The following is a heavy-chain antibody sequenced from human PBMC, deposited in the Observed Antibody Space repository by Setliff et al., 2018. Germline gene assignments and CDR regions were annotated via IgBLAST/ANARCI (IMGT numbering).Heavy chain of an antibody. CDR3: ARGYAARVGFGNWFDP. CDR1: GGSIDSAF. V-gene: IGHV4-4*07. CDR2: RSTRGDT. Sequence: SETLSLTCTVSGGSIDSAFWNWIRQSPERGLEWIGYRSTRGDTNSNPSLRSRLTMSLDTSRSQFSLKLSSVTAADTAVFYCARGYAARVGFGNWFDPWGQGTLVTVS. J-gene: IGHJ5*02. D-gene: IGHD6-6*01.